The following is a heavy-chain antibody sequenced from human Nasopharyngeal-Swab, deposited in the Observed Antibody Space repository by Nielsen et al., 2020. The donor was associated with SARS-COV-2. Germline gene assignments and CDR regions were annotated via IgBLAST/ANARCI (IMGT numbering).Heavy chain of an antibody. CDR3: AKFRRVTTDYFDF. D-gene: IGHD4-17*01. CDR1: GLTFSNYA. CDR2: IIASGDST. V-gene: IGHV3-23*01. J-gene: IGHJ4*02. Sequence: GESLKISCAASGLTFSNYAMSWVRQAPGKGLEWITSIIASGDSTYYAASVKGRFTISRDNSKSTLYLQMNSLRAEDTAVYYCAKFRRVTTDYFDFWGQGTLVTVPS.